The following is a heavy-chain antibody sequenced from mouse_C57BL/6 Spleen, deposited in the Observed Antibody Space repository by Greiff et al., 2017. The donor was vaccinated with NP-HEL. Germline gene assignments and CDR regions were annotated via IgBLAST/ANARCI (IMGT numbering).Heavy chain of an antibody. V-gene: IGHV1-9*01. D-gene: IGHD1-1*01. Sequence: VKLVESGAELMKPGASVKLSCKATGYTFTGYWIEWVKQRPGHGLEWIGEILPGSGSTNYNEKFKGKATFTADTSSNTAYMQLSSLTTEDSAIYYCASPSSYYGSSYGYFDVWGTGTTVTVSS. CDR3: ASPSSYYGSSYGYFDV. CDR2: ILPGSGST. J-gene: IGHJ1*03. CDR1: GYTFTGYW.